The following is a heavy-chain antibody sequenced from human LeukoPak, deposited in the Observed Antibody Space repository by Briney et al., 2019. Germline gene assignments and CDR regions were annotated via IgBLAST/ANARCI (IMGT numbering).Heavy chain of an antibody. J-gene: IGHJ6*03. Sequence: ASVKVSCKASGYTFTSYGISWVRQAPGQGLEWMGWISAYNGNTNYAQKLQGRVTMTTDTSTSTAYMELRSLRSDDTAVYYCARDLGYCSSTSCSYYYYYYMDVWGKGTTVTVSS. CDR1: GYTFTSYG. D-gene: IGHD2-2*01. CDR3: ARDLGYCSSTSCSYYYYYYMDV. CDR2: ISAYNGNT. V-gene: IGHV1-18*01.